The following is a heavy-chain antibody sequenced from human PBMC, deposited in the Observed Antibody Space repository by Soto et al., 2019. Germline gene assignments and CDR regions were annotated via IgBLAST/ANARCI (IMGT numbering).Heavy chain of an antibody. CDR1: GGTFKNSA. D-gene: IGHD5-12*01. CDR3: ARDKARLQLGENYYYILDV. CDR2: IMPIFRTP. V-gene: IGHV1-69*12. J-gene: IGHJ6*02. Sequence: QVQLEQSGAEVKKPGSSVKVSCKASGGTFKNSAISWVRQAPGQGLEWMGGIMPIFRTPDYSQKFQGRVTITADESTSTVYMELSGLRSDDTAIYYCARDKARLQLGENYYYILDVWGQGTTVTVSS.